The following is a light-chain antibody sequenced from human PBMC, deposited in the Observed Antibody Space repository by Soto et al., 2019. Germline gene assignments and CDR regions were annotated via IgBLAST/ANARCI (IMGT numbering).Light chain of an antibody. CDR2: EVS. J-gene: IGLJ1*01. V-gene: IGLV2-14*01. CDR3: SSYTSSCIPYV. CDR1: SSDVGGYNY. Sequence: QSALTQPASVSGSPGQSITISCTGTSSDVGGYNYVSWYQQHPGKAPKLMIYEVSNRPSGVSNRFSGSKSGNTASLTISGLQTEDEADYYCSSYTSSCIPYVFGNGTKVTVL.